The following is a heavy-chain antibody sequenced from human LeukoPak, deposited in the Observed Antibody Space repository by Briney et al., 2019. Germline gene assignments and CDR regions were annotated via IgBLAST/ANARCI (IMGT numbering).Heavy chain of an antibody. V-gene: IGHV4-34*01. D-gene: IGHD2-15*01. Sequence: SETLSLTCAVYGVSFSGYYWSWLRQPPGKGLEWVGEINHSGSTNYKPSLKSRVTISVDTSKNPFSLKLSSVTAADTAVYYCALGYCSGGSCQHSYYFDYWGQGTLVTVSS. CDR3: ALGYCSGGSCQHSYYFDY. CDR2: INHSGST. J-gene: IGHJ4*02. CDR1: GVSFSGYY.